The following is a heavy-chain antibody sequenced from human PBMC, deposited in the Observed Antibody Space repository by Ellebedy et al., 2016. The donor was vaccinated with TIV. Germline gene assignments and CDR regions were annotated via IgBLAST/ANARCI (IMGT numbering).Heavy chain of an antibody. Sequence: SETLSLXXAVYGGSFSGYYWSWIRQPPGKGLEWIGEINHSGSTNYNPSLKSRVTISVDKSKNQFSLKLSSVTAADTAVYYCASSGRRGHYYGMDVWGQGTTVTVSS. CDR2: INHSGST. D-gene: IGHD3-10*01. CDR1: GGSFSGYY. J-gene: IGHJ6*02. V-gene: IGHV4-34*01. CDR3: ASSGRRGHYYGMDV.